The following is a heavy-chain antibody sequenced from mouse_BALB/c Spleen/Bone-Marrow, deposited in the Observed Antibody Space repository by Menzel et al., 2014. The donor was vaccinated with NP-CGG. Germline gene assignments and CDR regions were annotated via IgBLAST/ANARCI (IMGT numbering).Heavy chain of an antibody. CDR3: ARDWDYWYFDV. CDR2: IDPSTGYT. Sequence: QVQLQQSGAELAKPGASVKMSCKASGYTFTSYWMHWVKQRPGQGLEWIGYIDPSTGYTEYNQKFEDKATLTADKSSSTAYMQLSSLTSEDSAVYYCARDWDYWYFDVWGAGTTVTVSS. CDR1: GYTFTSYW. D-gene: IGHD4-1*01. J-gene: IGHJ1*01. V-gene: IGHV1-7*01.